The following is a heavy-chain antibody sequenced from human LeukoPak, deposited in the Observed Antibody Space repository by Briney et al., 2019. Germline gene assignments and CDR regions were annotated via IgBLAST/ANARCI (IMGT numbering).Heavy chain of an antibody. V-gene: IGHV3-11*01. CDR1: GFSFSDYF. CDR3: ARLGYSYGSYFDN. D-gene: IGHD5-18*01. J-gene: IGHJ4*02. Sequence: GGSLRLSRATSGFSFSDYFMAWIRQAPGKGLEWLSYISTGGTTIHYADSVKGRFTISRDDAKNSLYLEMNSLRGDDTAVYYCARLGYSYGSYFDNWGQGTLVTVSS. CDR2: ISTGGTTI.